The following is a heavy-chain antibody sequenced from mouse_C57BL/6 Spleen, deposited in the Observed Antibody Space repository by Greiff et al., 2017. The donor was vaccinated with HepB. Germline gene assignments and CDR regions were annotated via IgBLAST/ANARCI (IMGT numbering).Heavy chain of an antibody. CDR1: GYTFTSYW. Sequence: VQLQQPGAELVKPGASVKLSCKASGYTFTSYWMQWVKQRPGQGLEWIGEIDPSDSYTNYNQKFKGKATLTVDTSSSTAYMQLSSLTSEDSAVYYGGRSIDDYCSSVGGWGEVTTLSVSS. CDR3: GRSIDDYCSSVGG. CDR2: IDPSDSYT. V-gene: IGHV1-50*01. J-gene: IGHJ2*01. D-gene: IGHD1-1*01.